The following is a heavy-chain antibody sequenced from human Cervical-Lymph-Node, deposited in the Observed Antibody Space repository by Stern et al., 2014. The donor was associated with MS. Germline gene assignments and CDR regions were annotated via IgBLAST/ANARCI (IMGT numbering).Heavy chain of an antibody. D-gene: IGHD2-15*01. CDR1: GGSLRSYY. CDR2: IYHTGSV. CDR3: AREGEYCSGSRCYPFLDY. V-gene: IGHV4-59*01. J-gene: IGHJ4*02. Sequence: VQLVESGPGLVKPSETLSLTCTVSGGSLRSYYWNWIRQAPGKGLEWLGFIYHTGSVNYNPSLSRRVAMSVDTSKNQFSLTVSSVTAADTAVYYCAREGEYCSGSRCYPFLDYWGQGTLVTVSS.